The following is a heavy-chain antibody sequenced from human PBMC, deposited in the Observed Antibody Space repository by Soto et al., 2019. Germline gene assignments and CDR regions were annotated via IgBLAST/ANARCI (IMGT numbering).Heavy chain of an antibody. D-gene: IGHD3-3*01. CDR3: ARDWTGDTCPCLDV. J-gene: IGHJ6*02. CDR1: GFTFSNYD. V-gene: IGHV3-23*01. CDR2: FSGSGGST. Sequence: EVQLLESGGGLVQPGGSLRLSCAAAGFTFSNYDLTWVRQSPGKGLEWVSTFSGSGGSTYYADSVRGRFTISRDNSKNTLFLEINSLRVEDTAIYYCARDWTGDTCPCLDVWGQGTTVSVSS.